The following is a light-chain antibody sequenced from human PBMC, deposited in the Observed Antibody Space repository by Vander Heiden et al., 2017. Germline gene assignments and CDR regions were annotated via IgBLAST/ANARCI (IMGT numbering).Light chain of an antibody. Sequence: IQRTRSPSTLSVSVGDRVTITCRASQSISSWLAWYQQKPGKAPKLLIYKASSLESGVPSRFSGSGSGTEFTLTISSLQPDDFATYYCQQDNSYPWTFGQGTKVESK. V-gene: IGKV1-5*03. CDR1: QSISSW. CDR2: KAS. CDR3: QQDNSYPWT. J-gene: IGKJ1*01.